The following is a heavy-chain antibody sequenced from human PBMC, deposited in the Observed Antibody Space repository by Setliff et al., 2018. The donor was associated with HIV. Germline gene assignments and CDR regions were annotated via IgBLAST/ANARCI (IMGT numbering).Heavy chain of an antibody. CDR3: ARRVILSYGYYFDY. V-gene: IGHV4-39*01. J-gene: IGHJ4*02. CDR2: IYFSGST. Sequence: PSETLSLTCTVSGGSISSTSYYWGWIRQPPGKDLEWIGSIYFSGSTYYNPSLKSRLTISVDTSKNQFSLKLSSVTAADTAVYYCARRVILSYGYYFDYWGQGTLVTVSS. CDR1: GGSISSTSYY. D-gene: IGHD3-16*02.